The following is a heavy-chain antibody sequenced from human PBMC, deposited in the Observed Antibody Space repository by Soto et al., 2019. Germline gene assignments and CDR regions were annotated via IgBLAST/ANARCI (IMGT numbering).Heavy chain of an antibody. J-gene: IGHJ4*02. CDR3: VREGSWGKFDY. D-gene: IGHD3-16*01. V-gene: IGHV6-1*01. CDR2: TYYRSKWDN. Sequence: PSETLSLTCAISGDSVSSNSAAWNWFRQSPSRGLEWLGRTYYRSKWDNDYAVSVKSRITINPDTDKNQFSLQLNSVTPEDTAVYYCVREGSWGKFDYWGQGTQVTVSS. CDR1: GDSVSSNSAA.